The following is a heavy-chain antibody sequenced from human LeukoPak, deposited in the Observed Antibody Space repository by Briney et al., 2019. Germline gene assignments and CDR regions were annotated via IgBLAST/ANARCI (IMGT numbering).Heavy chain of an antibody. D-gene: IGHD6-13*01. CDR1: GFTFRNYG. J-gene: IGHJ4*02. Sequence: GGSLRLSCAASGFTFRNYGMHWVRQAPGKGLEWVAVIWSDGSTKYYAESVQGRFTISRDTSKNRLYLQLNSLRVEDTAVLYCARDTSSSWYYFDHWGQGTLVTVSS. CDR2: IWSDGSTK. CDR3: ARDTSSSWYYFDH. V-gene: IGHV3-33*01.